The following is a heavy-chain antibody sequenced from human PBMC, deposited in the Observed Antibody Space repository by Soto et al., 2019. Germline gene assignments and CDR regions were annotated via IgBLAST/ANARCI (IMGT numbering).Heavy chain of an antibody. CDR3: ASHSPTTVTTYL. CDR2: IIPILGIA. Sequence: QVQLVQSGAEVKKPGSSVKVSCKASGGTFSSYTIIWVRQAPGQGLEWMGRIIPILGIANYAQKFQGRVTITADKSTSTADMELSSLRTEDTAVYYCASHSPTTVTTYLWGQGTLVTVSS. J-gene: IGHJ4*02. V-gene: IGHV1-69*02. D-gene: IGHD4-17*01. CDR1: GGTFSSYT.